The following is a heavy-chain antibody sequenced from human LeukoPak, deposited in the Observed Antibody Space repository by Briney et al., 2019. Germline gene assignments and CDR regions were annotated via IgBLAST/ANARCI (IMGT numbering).Heavy chain of an antibody. V-gene: IGHV3-23*01. CDR3: AKGYGYMDV. Sequence: GGSLRLSCAASGFTFSNSALSWVRQAPGKGLEWVSDISGSGGSTYYADSVKGRFTISRDNSKNTLYLQMNSLRAEDTAVYYCAKGYGYMDVWGKGTTVTISS. D-gene: IGHD1-1*01. CDR1: GFTFSNSA. J-gene: IGHJ6*03. CDR2: ISGSGGST.